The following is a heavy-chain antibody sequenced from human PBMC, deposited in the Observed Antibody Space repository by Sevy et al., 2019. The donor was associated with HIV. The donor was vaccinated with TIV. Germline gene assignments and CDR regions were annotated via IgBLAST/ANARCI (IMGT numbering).Heavy chain of an antibody. J-gene: IGHJ3*02. Sequence: GGSLRLSYAASGFTFSSYDMHWVRQATGKGLEWVSAIGTAGDTYYPGSVKGRFTISRENAKNSLYLQMNSLRAGDTAVYYCARGDQTYYYGSGSSRGGAFDIWGQGTMVTVSS. V-gene: IGHV3-13*01. CDR3: ARGDQTYYYGSGSSRGGAFDI. CDR2: IGTAGDT. CDR1: GFTFSSYD. D-gene: IGHD3-10*01.